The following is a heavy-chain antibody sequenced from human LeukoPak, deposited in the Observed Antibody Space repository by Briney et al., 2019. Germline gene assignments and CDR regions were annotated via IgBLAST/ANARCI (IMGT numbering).Heavy chain of an antibody. CDR3: AGTYYFDSSGHYFGGNGFDI. J-gene: IGHJ3*02. V-gene: IGHV4-59*08. Sequence: SETLSLTCTVSGGALSSYHWSWIRQSPGRGLEWLGHISYRGNTDYTPALKSRVTISVDMFYNPFSLKLSSVTAADTAVYYCAGTYYFDSSGHYFGGNGFDIWGQGTMVTVSS. CDR1: GGALSSYH. D-gene: IGHD3-22*01. CDR2: ISYRGNT.